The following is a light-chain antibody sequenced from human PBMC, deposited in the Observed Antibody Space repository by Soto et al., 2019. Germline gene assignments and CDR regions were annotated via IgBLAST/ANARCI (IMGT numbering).Light chain of an antibody. CDR2: WAS. J-gene: IGKJ2*01. Sequence: DIVMTQSPDSLAVSLGERATINCKSSQSVLYSSNNKNDLAWYQQRPGQPPKLLIYWASTPESGVPDRFSGRGSGTDFTLTITSLQAEDVAVYYCQQYESTPPTFGQGTKLEIK. V-gene: IGKV4-1*01. CDR3: QQYESTPPT. CDR1: QSVLYSSNNKND.